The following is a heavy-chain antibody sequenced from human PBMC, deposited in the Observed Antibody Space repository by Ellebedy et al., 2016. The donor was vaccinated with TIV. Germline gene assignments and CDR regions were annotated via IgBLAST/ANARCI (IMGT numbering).Heavy chain of an antibody. Sequence: ASVKVSCXASGYTFTSYDINWVRQATGQGLEWMGWMNPNSGNTGYAQKFQGRVTMTRNTSISTAYMELSSLRSEDTAVYYCARGFEGAPGGGYWGQGTLVTVSS. CDR1: GYTFTSYD. D-gene: IGHD3-16*01. CDR3: ARGFEGAPGGGY. J-gene: IGHJ4*02. CDR2: MNPNSGNT. V-gene: IGHV1-8*01.